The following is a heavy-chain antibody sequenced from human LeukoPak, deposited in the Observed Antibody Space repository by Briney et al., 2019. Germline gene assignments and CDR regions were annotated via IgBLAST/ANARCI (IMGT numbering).Heavy chain of an antibody. V-gene: IGHV3-64*01. Sequence: GGSLRLSCAASGFTFSSYEMNWVRQAPGKGLEYVSAISSNGGSTYYANSVKGRFTISRDNSKNTLYLQMGSLRAEDMAVYYCARDGRFSVVVPAAVGAYYYYYYMDVWGKGTTVTVSS. CDR1: GFTFSSYE. CDR3: ARDGRFSVVVPAAVGAYYYYYYMDV. J-gene: IGHJ6*03. CDR2: ISSNGGST. D-gene: IGHD2-2*01.